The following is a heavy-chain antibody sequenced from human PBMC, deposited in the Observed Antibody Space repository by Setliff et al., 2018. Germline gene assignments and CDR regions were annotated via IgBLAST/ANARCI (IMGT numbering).Heavy chain of an antibody. CDR1: GFTFSNAW. CDR3: KGSGWRSMAFDI. CDR2: IKSKTDGGTT. D-gene: IGHD6-19*01. Sequence: PGESLKISCAASGFTFSNAWMSWVRQAPGKGLEWVGRIKSKTDGGTTDYAAPVKGRFTISRDDSKNTLYLQMNSLKTEDTAVYYCKGSGWRSMAFDIWGQGTMVTVSS. V-gene: IGHV3-15*01. J-gene: IGHJ3*02.